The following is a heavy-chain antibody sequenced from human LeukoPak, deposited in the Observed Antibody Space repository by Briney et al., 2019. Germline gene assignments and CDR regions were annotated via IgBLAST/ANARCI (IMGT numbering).Heavy chain of an antibody. J-gene: IGHJ1*01. CDR2: ICYDGSKK. D-gene: IGHD6-19*01. CDR1: GFTFSSYG. V-gene: IGHV3-33*01. CDR3: ARVSEDHTTGWYEEYFQH. Sequence: PGRSLRLSCAASGFTFSSYGMHWVRQAPGKGLEWVAVICYDGSKKNYADSVKGRFTVSRDNSKNTLYLQMNSLRVEDTAVYFCARVSEDHTTGWYEEYFQHWGQGTLVTASS.